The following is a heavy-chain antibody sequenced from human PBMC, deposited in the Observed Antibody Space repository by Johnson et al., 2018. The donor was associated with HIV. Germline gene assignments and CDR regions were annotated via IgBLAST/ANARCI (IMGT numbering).Heavy chain of an antibody. CDR1: GFTFSSYG. CDR2: VTGTGSDT. D-gene: IGHD3-16*02. J-gene: IGHJ3*02. V-gene: IGHV3-23*04. Sequence: VQLVESGGGVVRPGGSLRLSCAASGFTFSSYGMSWVRQAPGKGLEWVSGVTGTGSDTYYADSVKGRFTMSRDNSKNAVYLQLNNLRVEDTAVYYCARDLVSLEDAFDIWGQGTMVTVSS. CDR3: ARDLVSLEDAFDI.